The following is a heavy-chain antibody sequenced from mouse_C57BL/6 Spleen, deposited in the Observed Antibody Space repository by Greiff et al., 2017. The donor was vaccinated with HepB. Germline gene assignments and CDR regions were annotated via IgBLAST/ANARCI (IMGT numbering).Heavy chain of an antibody. D-gene: IGHD1-1*01. CDR2: ISSGGDYI. CDR3: TREGDYYGSSNYFDY. V-gene: IGHV5-9-1*02. CDR1: GFTFSSYA. J-gene: IGHJ2*01. Sequence: EVKVVESGEGLVKPGGSLKLSCAASGFTFSSYAMSWVRQTPEKRLEWVAYISSGGDYIYYADTVKGRFTISRDNARNTPYLQMSSLKSEDTAMYYCTREGDYYGSSNYFDYWGQGTTLTVSS.